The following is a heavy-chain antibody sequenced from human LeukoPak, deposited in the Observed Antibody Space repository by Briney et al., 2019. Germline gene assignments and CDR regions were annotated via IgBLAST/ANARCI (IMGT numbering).Heavy chain of an antibody. CDR2: MNPNSGNT. CDR1: GYTFTSYD. V-gene: IGHV1-8*01. D-gene: IGHD3-10*01. CDR3: ARGSSYYPFDY. J-gene: IGHJ4*02. Sequence: ASVTVSCKASGYTFTSYDINWVRQATGQGLEWMGWMNPNSGNTGYAQKFQGRVTMTRNTSISTAYMELSSLRSEGTAVYYCARGSSYYPFDYWGQGTLVTVSS.